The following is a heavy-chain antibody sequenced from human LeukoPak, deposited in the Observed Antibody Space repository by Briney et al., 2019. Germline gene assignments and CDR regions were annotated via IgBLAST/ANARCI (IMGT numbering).Heavy chain of an antibody. Sequence: TGGSLRLSCTASGFTFGDYAMSWFRQAPGKGLEWVGFIRSKAYGGTTEYAASVKGRFTISRDDSKSIAYLQMNSLKTEDTAVYYCTRDRMHSAFDIWGQGTMVTVSS. D-gene: IGHD2-8*01. CDR1: GFTFGDYA. V-gene: IGHV3-49*03. CDR3: TRDRMHSAFDI. CDR2: IRSKAYGGTT. J-gene: IGHJ3*02.